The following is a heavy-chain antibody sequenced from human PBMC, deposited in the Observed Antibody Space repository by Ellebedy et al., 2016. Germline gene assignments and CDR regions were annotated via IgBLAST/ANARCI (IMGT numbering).Heavy chain of an antibody. CDR2: IYYSGRT. D-gene: IGHD3-22*01. J-gene: IGHJ2*01. V-gene: IGHV4-30-4*02. CDR1: GGSISSDDYY. Sequence: SETLSLTXSVSGGSISSDDYYWSWIRQPPGKGLEWIGYIYYSGRTYYNPSLTSRVTISVDTSKTQFSLRLRSVTAADTAVYYCARDPGTGYYPPYWYFDLWGRGSLVTVSS. CDR3: ARDPGTGYYPPYWYFDL.